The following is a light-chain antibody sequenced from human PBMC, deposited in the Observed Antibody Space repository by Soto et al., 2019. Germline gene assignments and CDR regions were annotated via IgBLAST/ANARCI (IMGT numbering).Light chain of an antibody. Sequence: QAVVTQPPSASGTPGQRVTISCSGSSSNIETNDIYWHQQLPGSAPKLLIYSNTNRPSGVPDRFSASKSGTSASLAITGLRAEDEADYYCQSFDINVLALIFGVGTKLTVL. CDR1: SSNIETND. J-gene: IGLJ2*01. CDR3: QSFDINVLALI. CDR2: SNT. V-gene: IGLV1-47*01.